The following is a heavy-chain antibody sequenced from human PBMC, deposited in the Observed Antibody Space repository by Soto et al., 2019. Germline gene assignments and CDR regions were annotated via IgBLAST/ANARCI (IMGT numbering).Heavy chain of an antibody. CDR1: GAYFGSSA. CDR2: IIPVFDKA. V-gene: IGHV1-69*13. D-gene: IGHD3-16*01. J-gene: IGHJ3*01. Sequence: AVKVSCKASGAYFGSSAISWVRQAPAQGLEWMGEIIPVFDKANYAQNFQGRLTITADEPTGTVFMQLSSLRSEDTAVYFCARLRRDWGDAFDLWGLGTLVTVSS. CDR3: ARLRRDWGDAFDL.